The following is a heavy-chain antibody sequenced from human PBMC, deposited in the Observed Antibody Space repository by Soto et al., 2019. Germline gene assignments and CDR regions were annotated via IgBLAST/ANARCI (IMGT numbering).Heavy chain of an antibody. J-gene: IGHJ4*02. CDR3: ARDRGYCSGGSCYGHFDY. CDR2: IWYDGSNK. D-gene: IGHD2-15*01. Sequence: GGSLRLSCAASGFTFSSYGMHWVRQAPGKGLEWVAVIWYDGSNKYYADSVKGRFTISRDNSKNTLYLQMNSLRAEDTAVYYCARDRGYCSGGSCYGHFDYWGQGTLVTVSS. CDR1: GFTFSSYG. V-gene: IGHV3-33*01.